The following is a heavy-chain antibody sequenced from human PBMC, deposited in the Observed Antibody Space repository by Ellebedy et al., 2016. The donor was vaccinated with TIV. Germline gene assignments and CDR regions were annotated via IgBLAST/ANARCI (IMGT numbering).Heavy chain of an antibody. CDR1: GFTFSSYA. CDR2: ISSNGGST. V-gene: IGHV3-64*01. J-gene: IGHJ4*02. CDR3: ASGPAVAGLDY. D-gene: IGHD6-19*01. Sequence: PGGSLRLSCAASGFTFSSYAMHWVRQAPGKGLEYVSAISSNGGSTYYANSVKGRFTISRDNSKNTLYLQMGSLRAEDMAVYYCASGPAVAGLDYWGQGTLVTVSS.